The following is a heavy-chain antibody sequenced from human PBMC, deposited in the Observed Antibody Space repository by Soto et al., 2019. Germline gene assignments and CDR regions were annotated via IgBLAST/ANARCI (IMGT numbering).Heavy chain of an antibody. CDR1: GGSFSGYY. J-gene: IGHJ4*02. V-gene: IGHV4-34*01. D-gene: IGHD4-4*01. CDR3: ARGMTTVTTLDY. CDR2: IYHSGST. Sequence: SETLSLTCAVYGGSFSGYYWSWIRQPPGKGLEWIGDIYHSGSTNYNPSLKSRVTISVDRSKNQFSLKLSSVTAADTAVYYCARGMTTVTTLDYWGQGTLVTVSS.